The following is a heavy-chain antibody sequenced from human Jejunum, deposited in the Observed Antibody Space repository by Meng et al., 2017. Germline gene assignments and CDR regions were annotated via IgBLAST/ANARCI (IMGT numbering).Heavy chain of an antibody. D-gene: IGHD2-2*01. CDR2: IQNDGSDK. CDR1: GFTFSDYG. CDR3: ARDLGPRATYIGASFDPFDY. V-gene: IGHV3-33*01. J-gene: IGHJ4*02. Sequence: GESLKISCAASGFTFSDYGIHWVRQAPGKGLEWVAVIQNDGSDKKYVDSVKGRFTISRDNSKNTVFLQMNSLRAEDTAIYYCARDLGPRATYIGASFDPFDYWGQGTLVTVSS.